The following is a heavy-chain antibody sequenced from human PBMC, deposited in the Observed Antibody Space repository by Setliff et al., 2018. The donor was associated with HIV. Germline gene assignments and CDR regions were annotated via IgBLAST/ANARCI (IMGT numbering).Heavy chain of an antibody. CDR2: IRNDGSDK. D-gene: IGHD6-13*01. CDR3: AKNLYSSRWSPLDY. CDR1: GFTFSSYA. Sequence: GGSLRLSCAASGFTFSSYAMHWVRQAPGKGLEWVAYIRNDGSDKYAAVSLRGRFTISRDNSKNTLYLQMNSLRTEDTAVYFCAKNLYSSRWSPLDYWGQGTLVTVSS. V-gene: IGHV3-30*02. J-gene: IGHJ4*02.